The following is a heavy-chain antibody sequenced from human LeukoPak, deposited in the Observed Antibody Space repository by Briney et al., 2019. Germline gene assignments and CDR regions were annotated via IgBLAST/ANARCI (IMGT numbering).Heavy chain of an antibody. CDR1: GYTFTSYA. CDR3: TRGGIIILGVATVVDY. CDR2: MNPGSGNT. Sequence: ASVKVSCKASGYTFTSYATNWVRQAPGQGLEWMGWMNPGSGNTGYAQKFQGRVTMTRNTSISTVYMEVSGLRSEDTAVYYCTRGGIIILGVATVVDYWGQGTLVTVSS. V-gene: IGHV1-8*02. J-gene: IGHJ4*02. D-gene: IGHD3/OR15-3a*01.